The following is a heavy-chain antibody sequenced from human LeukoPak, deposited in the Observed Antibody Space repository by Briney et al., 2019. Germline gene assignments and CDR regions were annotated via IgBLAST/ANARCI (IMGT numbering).Heavy chain of an antibody. D-gene: IGHD5-12*01. Sequence: GGSLRLSCAASGFIFSSSEINWMRQAPGKGPEWLSSITGSGTPKHYADSVKGRFTISRDSVKTVVYLQMNSLRDEDTAVYNCDYQGKWGQGTLVTVSS. V-gene: IGHV3-48*03. J-gene: IGHJ1*01. CDR2: ITGSGTPK. CDR1: GFIFSSSE. CDR3: DYQGK.